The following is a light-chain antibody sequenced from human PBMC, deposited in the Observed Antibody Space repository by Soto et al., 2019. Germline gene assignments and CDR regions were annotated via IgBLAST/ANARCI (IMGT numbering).Light chain of an antibody. CDR3: QQYGSSRT. CDR2: GAS. CDR1: QRVSNNY. V-gene: IGKV3-20*01. Sequence: EIVLPHSQAPLSLSQGKKPPLPATAQRVSNNYLAWYQQKPGQAPRLLIYGASSRATGIPDRFSGSGSGTDFTLTISRLEPEDFAVYYCQQYGSSRTFGRGTKVDIK. J-gene: IGKJ4*01.